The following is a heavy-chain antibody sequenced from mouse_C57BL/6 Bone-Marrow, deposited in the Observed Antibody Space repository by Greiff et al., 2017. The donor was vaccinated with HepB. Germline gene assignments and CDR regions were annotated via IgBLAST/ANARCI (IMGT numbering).Heavy chain of an antibody. V-gene: IGHV6-6*01. CDR1: GFTFSDAW. J-gene: IGHJ4*01. CDR3: TRGGYLYYYAMDY. Sequence: EVMLVESGGGLVQPGGSMKLSCAASGFTFSDAWMDWVRQSPEKGLEWVAEIRNKANNHATYYAESVKGRFTISRDDSKSSVYLQMNSLRAEDTGIYYCTRGGYLYYYAMDYWGQGTSVTVSS. CDR2: IRNKANNHAT. D-gene: IGHD2-2*01.